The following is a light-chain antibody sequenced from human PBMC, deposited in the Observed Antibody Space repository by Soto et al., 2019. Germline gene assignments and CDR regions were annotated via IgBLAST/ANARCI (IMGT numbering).Light chain of an antibody. J-gene: IGLJ1*01. V-gene: IGLV2-14*01. Sequence: AHSACVSGSPGQSITISCAGTSRDVGGYNYVSWYQQHPGKAPKLMIYDVSNRPSGVSNRFSGSKSGNTASLTISGLQAEDEADYYCSSYTSSSTYGFGTGTKVTVL. CDR2: DVS. CDR3: SSYTSSSTYG. CDR1: SRDVGGYNY.